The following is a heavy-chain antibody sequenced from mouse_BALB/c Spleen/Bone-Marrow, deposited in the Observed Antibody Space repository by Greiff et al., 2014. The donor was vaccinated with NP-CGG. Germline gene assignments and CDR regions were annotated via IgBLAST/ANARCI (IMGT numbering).Heavy chain of an antibody. CDR3: TRHDYRYDAWFAY. J-gene: IGHJ3*01. D-gene: IGHD2-14*01. Sequence: EVMLVESGGGLVQPGGSLKLSCATSGFTFSDYYMYWVRQTPEKRLEWVASISNGGGNTYYPDTLKGRFTISRDNAKNTLYLQMSLLKSEDTAIYDCTRHDYRYDAWFAYWGQGTLVTVSA. CDR2: ISNGGGNT. CDR1: GFTFSDYY. V-gene: IGHV5-12*02.